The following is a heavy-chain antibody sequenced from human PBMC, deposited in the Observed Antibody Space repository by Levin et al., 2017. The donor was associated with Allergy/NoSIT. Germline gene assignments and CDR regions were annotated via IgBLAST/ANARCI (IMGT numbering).Heavy chain of an antibody. CDR1: GFTFNSYA. V-gene: IGHV3-30-3*01. D-gene: IGHD1-1*01. J-gene: IGHJ4*02. Sequence: LSFTCADSGFTFNSYAMHWVRQAPGKGLEWVAVISSDGSNKYYADSVKGRFTISRDNSKNTLYLQMNSLRVEDTAVYYCARVEGRVFDYWGQGTLVTVSS. CDR2: ISSDGSNK. CDR3: ARVEGRVFDY.